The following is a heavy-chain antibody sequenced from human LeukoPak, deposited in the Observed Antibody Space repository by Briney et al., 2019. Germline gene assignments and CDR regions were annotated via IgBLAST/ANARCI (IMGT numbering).Heavy chain of an antibody. V-gene: IGHV4-59*01. CDR1: GGSISSYY. D-gene: IGHD7-27*01. Sequence: PSETLSLTCTVSGGSISSYYWSWIRQPPGKGLEWIGYIYYSGSTNYNPSLKSRVTISVDTSKNQFSLKLSSVTAADTAVYYCARGRNWGAWYFDLWGRGTLVTVSS. CDR2: IYYSGST. CDR3: ARGRNWGAWYFDL. J-gene: IGHJ2*01.